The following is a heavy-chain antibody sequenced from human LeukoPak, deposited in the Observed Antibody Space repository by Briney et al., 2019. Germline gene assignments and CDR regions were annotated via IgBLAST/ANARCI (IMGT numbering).Heavy chain of an antibody. CDR1: GSTFGASA. Sequence: GSLRLSCAASGSTFGASAMHWVRQASGKGLEWVGRIRSKANSYVTAYAASVTGRFTISREESSNTEYLEMHRRNTEDWAVYYCARHSDTYCSRANCYVDNFYGLDVWGQGTRVTVSS. D-gene: IGHD2-2*01. J-gene: IGHJ6*02. CDR3: ARHSDTYCSRANCYVDNFYGLDV. V-gene: IGHV3-73*01. CDR2: IRSKANSYVT.